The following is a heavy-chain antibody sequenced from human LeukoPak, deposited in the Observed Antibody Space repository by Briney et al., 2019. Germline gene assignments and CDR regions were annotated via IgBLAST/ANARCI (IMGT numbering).Heavy chain of an antibody. CDR2: ISSSSSYI. CDR1: GFTLSSYT. D-gene: IGHD6-6*01. CDR3: TRDAEYSSSLTE. J-gene: IGHJ4*02. Sequence: GGSLRLSCAASGFTLSSYTLNWVRQAPGKGLEWISSISSSSSYIYYADSVKGRFTISRDNTKKSLFLQMNSLRVEDTAMYYCTRDAEYSSSLTEWGQGTLVTVSS. V-gene: IGHV3-21*01.